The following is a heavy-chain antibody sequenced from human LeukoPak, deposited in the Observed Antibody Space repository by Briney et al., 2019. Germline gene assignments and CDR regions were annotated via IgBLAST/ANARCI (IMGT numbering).Heavy chain of an antibody. CDR2: ISGSGGST. J-gene: IGHJ4*02. CDR1: GFTFSSYG. D-gene: IGHD2-2*01. Sequence: PGRSLRLSCAASGFTFSSYGMHWVRQAPGKGLEWVSAISGSGGSTYYADSVKGRFTISRDNSKNTLYLQMNSLRAEDTAVYYCAKDEVLVVPAAMDWGQGTLVTVSS. V-gene: IGHV3-23*01. CDR3: AKDEVLVVPAAMD.